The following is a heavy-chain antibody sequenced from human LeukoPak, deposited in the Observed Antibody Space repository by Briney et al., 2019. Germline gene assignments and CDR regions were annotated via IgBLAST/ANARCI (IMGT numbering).Heavy chain of an antibody. D-gene: IGHD3-10*01. V-gene: IGHV3-73*01. CDR3: TRHPSYYYGSGSYYYYYYMDV. CDR2: IRSKANSYAT. CDR1: GFTFSGSA. J-gene: IGHJ6*03. Sequence: PGGSLRLSCAASGFTFSGSAMHWVRQASGKGLEWVGRIRSKANSYATAYAASVKGRFTISRDDSKNTAYLQMNSLKTEDTAVYYCTRHPSYYYGSGSYYYYYYMDVWGKGTTVTVSS.